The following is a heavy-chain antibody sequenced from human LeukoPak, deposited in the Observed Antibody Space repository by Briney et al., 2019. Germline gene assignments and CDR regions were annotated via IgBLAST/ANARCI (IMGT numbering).Heavy chain of an antibody. Sequence: GGSLRLSGAASGFTFSSYEMNWVRQAPGKGLEWVSYISSGSTIYDADSVKGRFTISRDNAKNSLYLQMNSLRAEDTAVYYCARESIAVAGAPFDYWGQGTLVTVSS. V-gene: IGHV3-48*03. CDR1: GFTFSSYE. D-gene: IGHD6-19*01. CDR3: ARESIAVAGAPFDY. CDR2: ISSGSTI. J-gene: IGHJ4*02.